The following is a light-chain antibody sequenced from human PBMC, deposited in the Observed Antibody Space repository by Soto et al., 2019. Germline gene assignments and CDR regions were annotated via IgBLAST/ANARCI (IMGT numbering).Light chain of an antibody. CDR2: QVT. Sequence: QPVLTQPASVSGSPGQSITISCTGTSSDLAIYNYVSWYQQQPGKAPKLMIYQVTNRPSGVSNRFSGSRSGNTASLTTSGLQAEDEADYYCSSYTDSSNYVFGTGTKVTVL. J-gene: IGLJ1*01. CDR1: SSDLAIYNY. CDR3: SSYTDSSNYV. V-gene: IGLV2-14*01.